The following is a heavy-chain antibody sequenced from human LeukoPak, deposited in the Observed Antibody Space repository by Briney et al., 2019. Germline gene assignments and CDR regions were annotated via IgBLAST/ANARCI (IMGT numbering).Heavy chain of an antibody. V-gene: IGHV3-21*01. J-gene: IGHJ4*02. CDR1: GFTFSSYS. Sequence: GGSLRLSCAASGFTFSSYSMNWVRQAPGKGLEWVSSISSSSSYIYYADSVKGRFTISRDNAKNSLYLQMNSLRAEDTAVYYCAKGSIPSIVGASFDYWGQGTLVTVSS. D-gene: IGHD1-26*01. CDR2: ISSSSSYI. CDR3: AKGSIPSIVGASFDY.